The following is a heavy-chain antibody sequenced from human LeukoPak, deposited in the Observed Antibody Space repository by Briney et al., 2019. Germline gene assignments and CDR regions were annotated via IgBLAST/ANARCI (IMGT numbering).Heavy chain of an antibody. CDR2: FDPEDGET. J-gene: IGHJ4*02. CDR1: GYTLTELS. D-gene: IGHD3-22*01. Sequence: GASVKVSCKVSGYTLTELSMHWVRQAPGKGLEWMGGFDPEDGETIYAQKFQGRVTMTEDTSTDTAYMELSSLRSEDTAVYYCATDIEARNYYDSSGYPLHFDYWGQGTLVTVSS. V-gene: IGHV1-24*01. CDR3: ATDIEARNYYDSSGYPLHFDY.